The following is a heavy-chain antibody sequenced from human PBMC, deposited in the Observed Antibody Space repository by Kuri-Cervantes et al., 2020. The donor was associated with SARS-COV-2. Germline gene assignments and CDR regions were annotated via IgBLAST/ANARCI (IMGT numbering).Heavy chain of an antibody. Sequence: ASVKVSCKTSGGVFSSYAISWVRQAPGQGLEWMGWVSSYTGNTDYAQKFLGRITMTADKSTTTADLELRSLGSDDTAVYYCARVNWDVPFTTLDYWGQGTRVTVSS. CDR3: ARVNWDVPFTTLDY. D-gene: IGHD1-1*01. V-gene: IGHV1-18*01. CDR1: GGVFSSYA. CDR2: VSSYTGNT. J-gene: IGHJ4*02.